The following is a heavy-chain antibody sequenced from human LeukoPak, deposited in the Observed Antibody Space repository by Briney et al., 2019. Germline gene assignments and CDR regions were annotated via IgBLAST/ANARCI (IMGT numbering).Heavy chain of an antibody. CDR3: ARDGYYDSSGYYSMGAFDI. Sequence: SQTLSLTCAISGDSVSSNTAAWNWIRQSPSRGLEWLGRTYYRSKWYNDYAVSVKSRITINPDTSKNQFSLQLNSVTPEDTALYYCARDGYYDSSGYYSMGAFDIWGQGTMVTVSS. J-gene: IGHJ3*02. CDR2: TYYRSKWYN. CDR1: GDSVSSNTAA. V-gene: IGHV6-1*01. D-gene: IGHD3-22*01.